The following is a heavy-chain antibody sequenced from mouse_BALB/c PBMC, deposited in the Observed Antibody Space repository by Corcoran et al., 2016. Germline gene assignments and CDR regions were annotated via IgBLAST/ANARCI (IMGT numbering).Heavy chain of an antibody. CDR2: INPNNGGT. J-gene: IGHJ2*01. Sequence: EVQLQQSGPELVKPGASVKISCKASGYTFTDYYMHWVKQSHGKSLEWIGGINPNNGGTSYNQKFKGKATLTADKSSSTAYMELRRLTSEDSAVYYCARRGNSAEDDFDYWGQGTTVTVSS. CDR1: GYTFTDYY. V-gene: IGHV1-26*01. D-gene: IGHD2-1*01. CDR3: ARRGNSAEDDFDY.